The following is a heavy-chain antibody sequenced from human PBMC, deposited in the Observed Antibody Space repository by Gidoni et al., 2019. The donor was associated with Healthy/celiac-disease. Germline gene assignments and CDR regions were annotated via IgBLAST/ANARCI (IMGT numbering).Heavy chain of an antibody. CDR3: ARGRWMGY. CDR2: INHSGST. J-gene: IGHJ4*02. D-gene: IGHD2-2*03. Sequence: QVQLQQWGAGLLKPSETLSLTCAVYGGSFSGYYWSWIRQPPGKGLEWIGEINHSGSTNYNPSLKSRVTISVDTSKNQFSLKLSSVIAADTAVYYCARGRWMGYWGQGTLVTVSS. V-gene: IGHV4-34*01. CDR1: GGSFSGYY.